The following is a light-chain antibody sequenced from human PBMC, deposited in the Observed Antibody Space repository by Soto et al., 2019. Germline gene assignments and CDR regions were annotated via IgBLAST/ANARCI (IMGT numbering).Light chain of an antibody. V-gene: IGKV3-20*01. J-gene: IGKJ2*01. CDR1: QSVYSNY. CDR3: QQYSISPFT. CDR2: AVS. Sequence: EIVLTQSPGTLSLSPGERATLSCRASQSVYSNYLAWYQQKPGQAPRLLIYAVSSRATGIPDRFSGSGSGTDFTLTISRLEPGDFAVYYCQQYSISPFTFGQGTKLEIK.